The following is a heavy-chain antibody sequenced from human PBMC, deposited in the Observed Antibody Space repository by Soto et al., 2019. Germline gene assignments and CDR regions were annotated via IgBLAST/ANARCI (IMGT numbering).Heavy chain of an antibody. V-gene: IGHV1-18*01. CDR3: ARGGYYDSSGARNYYFYGMNV. Sequence: QVQLVQSGAEVKKTGASVKVSCKASGYTFTSYGINWVRQAPGQGLEWLGWISPYDGYTHYAQILQGRVSMTTDTSTKTAYMELRSLRSDDTAMYYCARGGYYDSSGARNYYFYGMNVWGQGTTVTVSS. CDR2: ISPYDGYT. J-gene: IGHJ6*02. CDR1: GYTFTSYG. D-gene: IGHD3-22*01.